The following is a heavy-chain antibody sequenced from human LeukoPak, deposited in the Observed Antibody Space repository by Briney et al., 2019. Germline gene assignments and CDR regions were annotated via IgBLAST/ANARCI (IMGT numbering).Heavy chain of an antibody. CDR2: INWNGGST. D-gene: IGHD4-17*01. CDR3: ARADYGDYFYFDY. V-gene: IGHV3-20*04. Sequence: GGSLRLSCAASGFTFDDYGMSWVCQAPGKRLEWVSGINWNGGSTGYADSVKGRFTISRDNAKNSLYLQMNSLRAEDTALYYCARADYGDYFYFDYWGQGTLDTVSS. J-gene: IGHJ4*02. CDR1: GFTFDDYG.